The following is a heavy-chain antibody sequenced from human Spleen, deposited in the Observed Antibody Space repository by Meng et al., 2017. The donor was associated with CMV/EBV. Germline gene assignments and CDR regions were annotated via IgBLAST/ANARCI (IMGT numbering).Heavy chain of an antibody. J-gene: IGHJ4*02. CDR1: GFTFSSYA. D-gene: IGHD3-9*01. Sequence: GQLRGSGGGVVQPGRSLSISSSASGFTFSSYAMHWVRQAPGKGLEWVAVISYDGSNKYYADSVKGRFTISRDNSKNTLYLQMNSLRAEDTAVYYCARDRYDILIPDYWGQGTPVTVSS. CDR3: ARDRYDILIPDY. CDR2: ISYDGSNK. V-gene: IGHV3-30-3*01.